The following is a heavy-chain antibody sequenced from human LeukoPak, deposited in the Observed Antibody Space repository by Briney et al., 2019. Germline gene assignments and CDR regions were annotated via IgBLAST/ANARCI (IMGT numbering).Heavy chain of an antibody. CDR1: GVTFGDYA. J-gene: IGHJ6*02. V-gene: IGHV3-9*01. Sequence: GGSLRLSCAASGVTFGDYAMNWVRQAPGKGLEWVSGISCNSGSICYADSVKGRFTISRDHVKISLYLQMNSLRAEDTALYYCAKVQDCSSTSCYSTYYYGMDVWGQGTTVTVSS. CDR3: AKVQDCSSTSCYSTYYYGMDV. D-gene: IGHD2-2*01. CDR2: ISCNSGSI.